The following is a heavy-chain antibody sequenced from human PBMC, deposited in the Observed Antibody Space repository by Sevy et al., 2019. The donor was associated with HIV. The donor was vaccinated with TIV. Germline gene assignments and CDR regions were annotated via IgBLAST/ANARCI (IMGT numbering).Heavy chain of an antibody. Sequence: SETLSLTCTVSGGSISSGGYYWSWIRQHPGKGLEWIGYIYYSGSTYYNPSLKSRVTISVDTSKNQFSLKLSSVTAADTAVYYCARSGEPEYYYGSGGPRRRPYYYYGMDVWGQGTTVTVSS. V-gene: IGHV4-31*03. CDR3: ARSGEPEYYYGSGGPRRRPYYYYGMDV. CDR1: GGSISSGGYY. J-gene: IGHJ6*02. D-gene: IGHD3-10*01. CDR2: IYYSGST.